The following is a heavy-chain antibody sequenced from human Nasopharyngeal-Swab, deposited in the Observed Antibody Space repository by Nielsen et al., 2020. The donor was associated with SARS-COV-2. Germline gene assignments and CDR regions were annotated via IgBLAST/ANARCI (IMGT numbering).Heavy chain of an antibody. Sequence: GESLKISCAASGFTFSSYSMNWVRQAPGKGLEWVSSISSCSSYIYYADSVKGRFTISRDNAKNSLYLQMNSLRAEDTAVYYCALDIVVVVAAILPRFDYWGQGTLVTVSS. V-gene: IGHV3-21*01. CDR1: GFTFSSYS. CDR3: ALDIVVVVAAILPRFDY. J-gene: IGHJ4*02. D-gene: IGHD2-15*01. CDR2: ISSCSSYI.